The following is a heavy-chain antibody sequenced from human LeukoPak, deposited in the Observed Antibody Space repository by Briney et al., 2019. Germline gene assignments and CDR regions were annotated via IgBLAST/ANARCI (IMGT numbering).Heavy chain of an antibody. D-gene: IGHD2-15*01. V-gene: IGHV3-33*01. CDR2: IRYDGSDG. Sequence: GRSLRLSCAASGFAFSSYGMHWVRQAPGKGLEWVALIRYDGSDGYYADSVKGRFTISRDNSRNTLYLQMNSLRAEDTAVYYCARHTVVVPGKGRAPLDYWGQGSLVTVSS. CDR1: GFAFSSYG. J-gene: IGHJ4*01. CDR3: ARHTVVVPGKGRAPLDY.